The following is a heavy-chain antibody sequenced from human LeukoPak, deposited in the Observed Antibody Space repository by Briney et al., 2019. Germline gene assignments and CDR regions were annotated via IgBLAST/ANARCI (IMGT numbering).Heavy chain of an antibody. CDR3: ARLTAKVAGIDY. J-gene: IGHJ4*02. V-gene: IGHV3-7*01. Sequence: TGGSLRLSCAASGFTFSNYWMSWVRQAPGKGLEWVANIKQDESEKYYVDSVRGRFTISRDNAKNSLYPQMNSLRAEDTAVYYCARLTAKVAGIDYWGQGTLVAVSS. CDR1: GFTFSNYW. CDR2: IKQDESEK. D-gene: IGHD6-19*01.